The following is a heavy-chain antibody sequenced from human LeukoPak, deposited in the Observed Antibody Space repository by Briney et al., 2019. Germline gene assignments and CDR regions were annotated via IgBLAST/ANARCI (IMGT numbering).Heavy chain of an antibody. Sequence: PGGSLRLSCAASGFTFSSYAMHWVRQAPGKGLEWVAVRSYDGSNKYYADSVKGRFTISRDNSKNTLYLQMNSLRAEDTAVYYCARDRHSSGYYYVFSYFDYWGQGTLVTVSS. D-gene: IGHD3-22*01. J-gene: IGHJ4*02. CDR1: GFTFSSYA. V-gene: IGHV3-30-3*01. CDR3: ARDRHSSGYYYVFSYFDY. CDR2: RSYDGSNK.